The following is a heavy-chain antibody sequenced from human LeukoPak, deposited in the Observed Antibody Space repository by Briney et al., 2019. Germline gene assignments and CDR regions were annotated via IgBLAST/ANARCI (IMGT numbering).Heavy chain of an antibody. CDR3: ARDHKDTAMVIDYGMDV. D-gene: IGHD5-18*01. V-gene: IGHV3-21*01. Sequence: GESLKISCAASGFTFSTYSMNWVRQAPGKGLEWVSSISSSSSYMSYADSVKGRFTISRDNAKNSLYLQMNSLRAEDTAVYYCARDHKDTAMVIDYGMDVWGQGTTVTVSS. CDR2: ISSSSSYM. CDR1: GFTFSTYS. J-gene: IGHJ6*02.